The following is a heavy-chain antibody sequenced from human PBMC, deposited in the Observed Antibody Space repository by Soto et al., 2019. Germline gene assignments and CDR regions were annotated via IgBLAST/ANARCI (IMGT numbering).Heavy chain of an antibody. D-gene: IGHD4-17*01. CDR3: ARDKDYGLDF. V-gene: IGHV4-31*03. J-gene: IGHJ4*02. Sequence: QVQLQESGPGLVKPSQTLSLTCTVSGVSIRTGGYHWTWIRQRPGKGLEWIGYIYYSGRTYSNSSLKSRVSMAVDTSKNQFSLKLYSVTAADTAVYYCARDKDYGLDFWGQGALVTVSS. CDR2: IYYSGRT. CDR1: GVSIRTGGYH.